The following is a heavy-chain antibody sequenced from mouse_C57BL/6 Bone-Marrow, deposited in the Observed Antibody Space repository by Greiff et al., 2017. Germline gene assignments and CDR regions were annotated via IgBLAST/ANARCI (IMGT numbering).Heavy chain of an antibody. D-gene: IGHD1-1*01. Sequence: QVHLQQPGAELVKPGASVKMSCKASGYTFTSYWIPWVKQRPGQGLEWIGSIYPGRGSTNYNEKFKSKATLTVDTSSSTAYMQLSSLTSEDSAVYYCASAPITTVVATDAMDYWGQGTSVTVSS. CDR2: IYPGRGST. CDR3: ASAPITTVVATDAMDY. CDR1: GYTFTSYW. J-gene: IGHJ4*01. V-gene: IGHV1-55*01.